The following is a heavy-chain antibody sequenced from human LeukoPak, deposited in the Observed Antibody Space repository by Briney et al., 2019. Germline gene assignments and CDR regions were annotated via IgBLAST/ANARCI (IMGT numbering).Heavy chain of an antibody. CDR3: ALGSASGILDF. V-gene: IGHV3-74*01. Sequence: PGGSLRLSCAASGSPLTWYWTHWVSQVPGRGPVWVSRMNSDASNIKYADPVNGRFTISRDNAKNMLYLEMNSLRDEDTAIYYCALGSASGILDFWGQGILVSVSS. CDR2: MNSDASNI. J-gene: IGHJ4*02. D-gene: IGHD3-10*01. CDR1: GSPLTWYW.